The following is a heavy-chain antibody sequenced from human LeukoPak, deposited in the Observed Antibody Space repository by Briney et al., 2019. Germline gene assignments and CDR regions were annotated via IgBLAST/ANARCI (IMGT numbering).Heavy chain of an antibody. D-gene: IGHD3-10*01. CDR2: ISYSGGGT. V-gene: IGHV3-23*01. CDR3: VKSGSGSYYNPDFDY. J-gene: IGHJ4*02. CDR1: GFTFGSYA. Sequence: PGGSLRLSCAASGFTFGSYAVSWVRQTPGKGLEWVSSISYSGGGTHYADSVKGRFTISRDNSKNTLYLQMNSLRAEDTAVYYCVKSGSGSYYNPDFDYWGQGTLVTVSS.